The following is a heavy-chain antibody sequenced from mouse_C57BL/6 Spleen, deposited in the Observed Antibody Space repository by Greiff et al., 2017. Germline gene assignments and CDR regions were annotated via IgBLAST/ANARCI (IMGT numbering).Heavy chain of an antibody. CDR1: GYTFTDYN. Sequence: EVQLQESGPELVKPGASVKMSCKASGYTFTDYNMHWVKQSHGKSLEWIGYINPNNGGTSYNQKFKGKATLTVNKSSSTAYMELRSLTSEDSAVYYCARLNYDYGYAMDYWGQGTSGTVSS. V-gene: IGHV1-22*01. CDR2: INPNNGGT. CDR3: ARLNYDYGYAMDY. D-gene: IGHD2-4*01. J-gene: IGHJ4*01.